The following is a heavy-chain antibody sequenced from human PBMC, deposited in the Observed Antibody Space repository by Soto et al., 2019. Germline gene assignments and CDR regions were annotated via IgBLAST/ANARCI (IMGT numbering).Heavy chain of an antibody. CDR1: GYTFTSYD. Sequence: ASVKVSCKASGYTFTSYDIYWVRQATGQGLEWMGWLNPNTGNSGYAQKFQGRITVTSDTSINTVHMELSSLRSEDTAVYYCARRAEANGWNGFGADKYYFDFWGQGTLVTVSS. J-gene: IGHJ4*02. D-gene: IGHD1-1*01. CDR3: ARRAEANGWNGFGADKYYFDF. V-gene: IGHV1-8*01. CDR2: LNPNTGNS.